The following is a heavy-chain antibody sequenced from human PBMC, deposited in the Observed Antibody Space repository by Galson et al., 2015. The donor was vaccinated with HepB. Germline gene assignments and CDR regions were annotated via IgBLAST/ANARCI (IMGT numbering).Heavy chain of an antibody. D-gene: IGHD6-13*01. CDR3: ATEPSSSWYGLDY. CDR1: GYTFTSYY. Sequence: SVKVSCKASGYTFTSYYMHWVRQAPGQGLEWVGIINPSGGSTSYAQKFQGRVTMTRDTSTSTVYMELSSLRSEDTAVYYCATEPSSSWYGLDYWGQGTLVTVSS. CDR2: INPSGGST. V-gene: IGHV1-46*01. J-gene: IGHJ4*02.